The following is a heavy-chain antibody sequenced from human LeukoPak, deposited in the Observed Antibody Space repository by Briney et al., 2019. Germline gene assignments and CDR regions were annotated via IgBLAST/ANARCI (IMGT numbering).Heavy chain of an antibody. CDR2: IYSGGST. CDR3: ARYTHSSGFDY. D-gene: IGHD6-19*01. Sequence: GGSLRLSCAASRLIVSSNYMSWVRQAPGKGLEWVSVIYSGGSTYYADSVKGRFTISRDNSKNTLYLQMNSLRAEDTAVYYCARYTHSSGFDYWGQGTLVTVSS. CDR1: RLIVSSNY. J-gene: IGHJ4*02. V-gene: IGHV3-53*01.